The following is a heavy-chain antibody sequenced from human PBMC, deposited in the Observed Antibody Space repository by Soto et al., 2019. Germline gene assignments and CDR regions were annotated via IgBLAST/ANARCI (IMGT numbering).Heavy chain of an antibody. CDR2: MNPGSGDT. CDR1: GYTFTNND. CDR3: ARMASFGSLNWFDP. Sequence: ASVKVSCKASGYTFTNNDVTWVRQATGQGLEWMGWMNPGSGDTGYAQKFQGRVTMTRNISIATAYMGLSSLRSEDTAIYYCARMASFGSLNWFDPWGQGTLVTVS. J-gene: IGHJ5*02. V-gene: IGHV1-8*01. D-gene: IGHD5-18*01.